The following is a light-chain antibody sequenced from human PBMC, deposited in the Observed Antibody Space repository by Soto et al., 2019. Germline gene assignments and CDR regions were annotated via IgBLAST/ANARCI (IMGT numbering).Light chain of an antibody. CDR3: QQANSFPWT. Sequence: EIVLTQSPGTLSLSPGERATLSCRASQSVSTNQLAWYQQKPGQAPRLLIYGASSRATGIADRFSGSGSGTDFTLTISRLEPEDFATYYCQQANSFPWTFGQGTKVEIK. CDR1: QSVSTNQ. CDR2: GAS. V-gene: IGKV3-20*01. J-gene: IGKJ1*01.